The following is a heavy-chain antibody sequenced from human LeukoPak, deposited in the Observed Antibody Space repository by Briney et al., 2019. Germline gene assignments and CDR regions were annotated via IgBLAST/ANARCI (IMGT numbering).Heavy chain of an antibody. D-gene: IGHD6-13*01. V-gene: IGHV3-48*01. CDR1: GFTFSSYA. CDR2: ISSSGSTI. CDR3: ARAAAGGSNSFDI. Sequence: GGSLRLSCAASGFTFSSYAMSWVRQAPGKGLEWVSYISSSGSTIYYADSVKGRFTISRDNSKNTLYLLMNSLRTADTAAYYCARAAAGGSNSFDIWGQGTMVTVSS. J-gene: IGHJ3*02.